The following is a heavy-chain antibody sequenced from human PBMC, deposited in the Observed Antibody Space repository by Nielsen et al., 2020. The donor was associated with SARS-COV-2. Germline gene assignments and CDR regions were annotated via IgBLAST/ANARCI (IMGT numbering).Heavy chain of an antibody. Sequence: GESLKISCAASGFTFSSYAMHWVRQAPGKGLERVAVISYDGSNKYYADSVKGRFTISRDNSKNTLYLQMNSLRAEDTAVYYCAKDGWGYDILTGYLGAARYYYYYGMDVWGQGTTVTVSS. V-gene: IGHV3-30-3*01. CDR1: GFTFSSYA. CDR2: ISYDGSNK. D-gene: IGHD3-9*01. J-gene: IGHJ6*02. CDR3: AKDGWGYDILTGYLGAARYYYYYGMDV.